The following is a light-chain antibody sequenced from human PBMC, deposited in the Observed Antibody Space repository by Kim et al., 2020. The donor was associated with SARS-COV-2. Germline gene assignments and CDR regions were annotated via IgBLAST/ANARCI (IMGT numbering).Light chain of an antibody. CDR2: GKN. J-gene: IGLJ2*01. V-gene: IGLV3-19*01. CDR3: NSRDSSGNHVV. CDR1: SLRSCY. Sequence: ALGQTVSITCQGYSLRSCYASWYQQMPGQAPVLVIYGKNNRPSGIPDRFSGSSSGNTASLTITGAQAEDEADYYCNSRDSSGNHVVFGGGTQLTVL.